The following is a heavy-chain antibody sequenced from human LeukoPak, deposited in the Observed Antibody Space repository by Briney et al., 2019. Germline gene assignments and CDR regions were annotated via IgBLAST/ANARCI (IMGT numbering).Heavy chain of an antibody. D-gene: IGHD3-10*01. CDR3: ARGLRKRRSGVTMVRGVPNWFDP. CDR2: INHSGST. CDR1: GVSFSGYY. Sequence: PSETLSLTCAVYGVSFSGYYWSWIRQPPGKGLEWIGEINHSGSTNYNPSLKSRVTISVDTSKNQFSLKLSSVTAADTAVYYCARGLRKRRSGVTMVRGVPNWFDPWGQGTLVTVSS. J-gene: IGHJ5*02. V-gene: IGHV4-34*01.